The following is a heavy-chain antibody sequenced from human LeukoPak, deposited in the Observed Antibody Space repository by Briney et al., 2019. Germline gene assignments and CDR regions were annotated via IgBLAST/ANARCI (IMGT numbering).Heavy chain of an antibody. CDR1: GFTFSSYS. Sequence: GGSLRLSCAASGFTFSSYSMNWVRQAPGKGLEWVSYISSSSSTIYYADSVKGRFTISRDNAKNSLYLQMNSLRAEDTAVYYCARGYYSGYSSGGYWGQGTLVTVSS. J-gene: IGHJ4*02. V-gene: IGHV3-48*04. CDR3: ARGYYSGYSSGGY. CDR2: ISSSSSTI. D-gene: IGHD6-19*01.